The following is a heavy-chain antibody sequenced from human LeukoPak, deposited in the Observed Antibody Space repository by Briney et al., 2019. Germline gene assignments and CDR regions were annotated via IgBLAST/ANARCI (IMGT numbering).Heavy chain of an antibody. CDR1: GGSISSHY. CDR3: ARDRDDAFDI. J-gene: IGHJ3*02. Sequence: PSETLSLTCTVSGGSISSHYWSWIRQPPGKGLEWTGYIYYSGSTNYNPSLKSRVTISVDTSKNQFSLKLSSVTAADTAVYYCARDRDDAFDIWGQGTMVTVSS. V-gene: IGHV4-59*11. CDR2: IYYSGST.